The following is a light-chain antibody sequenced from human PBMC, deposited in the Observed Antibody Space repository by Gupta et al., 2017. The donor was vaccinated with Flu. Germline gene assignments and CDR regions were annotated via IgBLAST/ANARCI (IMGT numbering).Light chain of an antibody. V-gene: IGLV1-51*02. Sequence: QSVLTQPPSVSAAPGQKVTISCSGSSPNIGSHYVAWYQQLPGTTPKLLIYENDKRPSGIPDRLAGYRADTSETRRILGLLTGNEADDDGGKWDSRLSGVVFGGGTTLTVL. CDR3: GKWDSRLSGVV. CDR2: END. CDR1: SPNIGSHY. J-gene: IGLJ3*02.